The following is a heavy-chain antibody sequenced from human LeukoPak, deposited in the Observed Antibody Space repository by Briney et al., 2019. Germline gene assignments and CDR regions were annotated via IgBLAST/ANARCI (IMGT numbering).Heavy chain of an antibody. D-gene: IGHD2-2*01. J-gene: IGHJ4*02. CDR2: ISAYNGNI. CDR3: ARRSGYCSSTSCSPGDY. V-gene: IGHV1-18*01. CDR1: GYTFATYG. Sequence: ASVKVSCKASGYTFATYGISWVRQAPGQGLEWMGWISAYNGNINYAQKLQGRVTMTTDTSTSTAYMELRSLRSDDTAMYYCARRSGYCSSTSCSPGDYWGQGTLVTVSS.